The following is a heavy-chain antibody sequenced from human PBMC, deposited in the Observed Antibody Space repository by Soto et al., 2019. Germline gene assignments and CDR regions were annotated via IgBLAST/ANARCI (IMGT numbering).Heavy chain of an antibody. CDR2: IYYSGST. V-gene: IGHV4-39*01. Sequence: QLQLQESGPGLVKPSETLSLTCTVSGGSISSSSYYWGWIRQPPGKGLEWIGSIYYSGSTYYNPSLKSRVTISVDTSKNQFSLKLSSVTAADTAVYYCARHQEDAVLLWFGDFDYWGQGTLVTVSS. CDR1: GGSISSSSYY. CDR3: ARHQEDAVLLWFGDFDY. D-gene: IGHD3-10*01. J-gene: IGHJ4*02.